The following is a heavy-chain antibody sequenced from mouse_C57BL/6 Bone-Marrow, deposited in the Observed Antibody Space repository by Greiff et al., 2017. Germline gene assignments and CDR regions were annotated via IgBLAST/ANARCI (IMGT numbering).Heavy chain of an antibody. D-gene: IGHD1-1*02. CDR1: GYTFTSYW. CDR2: INPSNGGT. V-gene: IGHV1-53*01. CDR3: ARDYGSGKYYYAMDY. J-gene: IGHJ4*01. Sequence: QVQLQQPGTELVKPGASVKLSCKASGYTFTSYWMHWVKQRPGHGLEWIGNINPSNGGTNYNEKFKSKATLTVDKYSSTAYMQLSSLTSEDSAVYYCARDYGSGKYYYAMDYWGQGTSVTVSS.